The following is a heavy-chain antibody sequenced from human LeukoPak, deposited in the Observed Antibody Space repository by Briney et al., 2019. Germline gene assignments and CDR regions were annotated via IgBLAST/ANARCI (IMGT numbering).Heavy chain of an antibody. D-gene: IGHD3-10*01. CDR1: GFTFSSYA. CDR2: ISSSSSYI. V-gene: IGHV3-21*01. CDR3: ARDQDGGGPHDY. J-gene: IGHJ4*02. Sequence: GGSLRLSCAASGFTFSSYAMSWVRQAPGKGLEWVSSISSSSSYIYYADSVKGRFTISRDNAKNSLYLQMNSLRAEDTAVYYCARDQDGGGPHDYWGQGTLVTVSS.